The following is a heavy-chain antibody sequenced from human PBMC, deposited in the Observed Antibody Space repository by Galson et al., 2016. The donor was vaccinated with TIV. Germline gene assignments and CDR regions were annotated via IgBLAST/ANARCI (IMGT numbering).Heavy chain of an antibody. CDR2: IIPVFGTT. V-gene: IGHV1-69*13. CDR3: ARSRGYSYGYVDP. Sequence: SVKVSCKASGGTFNSYGISWVRQAPGQGLQWMGGIIPVFGTTKYSQDFQGRVAVTADESTDTAYMELSGLRFDDTAVYFCARSRGYSYGYVDPWGQGTLVNVSA. J-gene: IGHJ5*02. CDR1: GGTFNSYG. D-gene: IGHD5-18*01.